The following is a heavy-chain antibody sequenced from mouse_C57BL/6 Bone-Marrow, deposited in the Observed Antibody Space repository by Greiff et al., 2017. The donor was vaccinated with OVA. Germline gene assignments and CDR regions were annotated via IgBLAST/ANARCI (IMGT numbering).Heavy chain of an antibody. J-gene: IGHJ3*01. Sequence: EVQGVESGGGLVQSGRSLRLSCATSGFTFSDFYMEWVRQAPGKGLEWIAASRNKANDYTTEYSASVKGRFIVSRDTSQSILYLQMNALRAEDTAIYYCARDDSNYVPFAYWGQGTLVTVSA. CDR2: SRNKANDYTT. CDR3: ARDDSNYVPFAY. CDR1: GFTFSDFY. D-gene: IGHD2-5*01. V-gene: IGHV7-1*01.